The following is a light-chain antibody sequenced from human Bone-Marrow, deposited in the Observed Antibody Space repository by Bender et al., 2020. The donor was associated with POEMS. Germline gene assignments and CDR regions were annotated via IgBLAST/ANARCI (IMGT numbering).Light chain of an antibody. CDR1: DSNFGGNN. CDR3: ISYILNSRLWL. J-gene: IGLJ3*02. CDR2: SNY. Sequence: QSVLTQPPSASGTPGQSVIISCSGTDSNFGGNNVNWYQHLPGTAPRLVVYSNYQRPSGVSNRFSGSKSANTASLTIYGLQTEDEADYYCISYILNSRLWLFGGGTKVTVL. V-gene: IGLV1-44*01.